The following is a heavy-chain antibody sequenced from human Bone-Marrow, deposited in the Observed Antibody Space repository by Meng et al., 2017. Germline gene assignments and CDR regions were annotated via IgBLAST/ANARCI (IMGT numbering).Heavy chain of an antibody. V-gene: IGHV1-18*01. D-gene: IGHD3-9*01. CDR2: ISAYNGNT. Sequence: ASVKVSCKASGYTFTSYGISWVRQAPGQGLEWMGWISAYNGNTNYAQKLQGRVTMTTDTSTSTACMELRSLRSDDTAVYYCARDTWVQTYYDILTGYYTGDYFDYWGQGTLVTVSS. J-gene: IGHJ4*02. CDR3: ARDTWVQTYYDILTGYYTGDYFDY. CDR1: GYTFTSYG.